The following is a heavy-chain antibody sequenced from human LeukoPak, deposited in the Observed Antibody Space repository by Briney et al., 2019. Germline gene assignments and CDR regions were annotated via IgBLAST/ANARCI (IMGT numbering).Heavy chain of an antibody. CDR3: ARDAYYYDSSGYGFDY. J-gene: IGHJ4*02. V-gene: IGHV3-74*01. Sequence: GGSLRLSCAASGFTFSDYYMSWIRQAPGKGLEWVSRINSDGSSTSYADSVKGRFTISRDNAKNTLYLQMNSLRAEDTAVYYCARDAYYYDSSGYGFDYWGQGTLVTVSS. D-gene: IGHD3-22*01. CDR1: GFTFSDYY. CDR2: INSDGSST.